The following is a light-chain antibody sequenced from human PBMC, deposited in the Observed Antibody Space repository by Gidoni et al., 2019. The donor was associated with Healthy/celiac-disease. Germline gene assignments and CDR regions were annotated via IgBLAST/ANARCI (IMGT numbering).Light chain of an antibody. Sequence: DLQMTQSPSSLSASAGDRVTITCRASQSISSYLNWYQQKPGKAPKPLIYAASSLQSGGPSRFSGSGSATDVTLTISSLQPEDFATDYCQQRYSTPPTFGQGTKVEIK. J-gene: IGKJ1*01. CDR1: QSISSY. CDR2: AAS. CDR3: QQRYSTPPT. V-gene: IGKV1-39*01.